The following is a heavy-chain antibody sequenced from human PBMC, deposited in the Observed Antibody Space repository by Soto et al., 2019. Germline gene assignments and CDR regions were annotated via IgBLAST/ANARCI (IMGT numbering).Heavy chain of an antibody. D-gene: IGHD6-19*01. CDR3: ARDKSPYSSGWHNRHFDY. CDR1: GFTFSSYA. V-gene: IGHV3-30-3*01. CDR2: ISYDGSNK. J-gene: IGHJ4*02. Sequence: QVQLVESGGGVVQPGRSLRLSCAASGFTFSSYAMHWVRQAPGKGLEWVAVISYDGSNKYYADSVKGRFTISRDNFKNTLYLQMNSVRAEDTAVYYCARDKSPYSSGWHNRHFDYWGQGTMVTVSS.